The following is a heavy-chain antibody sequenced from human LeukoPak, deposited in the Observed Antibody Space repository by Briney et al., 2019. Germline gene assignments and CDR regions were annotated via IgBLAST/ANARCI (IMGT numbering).Heavy chain of an antibody. V-gene: IGHV4-39*07. CDR2: IYYSGST. CDR1: GGSISSSNFY. CDR3: ARVKRAGPEEPYYYYYYMDV. J-gene: IGHJ6*03. D-gene: IGHD1-14*01. Sequence: SSETLSLTCTVSGGSISSSNFYWGWIRQPPGKGLEWIGSIYYSGSTYYNPSLKSRVSISVDTSKNQFSLKLSSVTAADTAVYYCARVKRAGPEEPYYYYYYMDVWGKGTTVTVSS.